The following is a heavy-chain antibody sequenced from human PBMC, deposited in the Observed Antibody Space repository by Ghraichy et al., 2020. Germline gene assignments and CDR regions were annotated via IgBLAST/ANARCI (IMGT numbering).Heavy chain of an antibody. D-gene: IGHD4-17*01. Sequence: GSLSLTCAVYGGSFSGYYWSWIRQPPGKGLEWIGEINHSGSTNYNPSLKSRVTISVDTSKNQFSLKLSSVTAADTAVYYCARGGSHDYGDQPYQYHAFDIWGQGTMVTVSS. CDR2: INHSGST. J-gene: IGHJ3*02. CDR3: ARGGSHDYGDQPYQYHAFDI. CDR1: GGSFSGYY. V-gene: IGHV4-34*01.